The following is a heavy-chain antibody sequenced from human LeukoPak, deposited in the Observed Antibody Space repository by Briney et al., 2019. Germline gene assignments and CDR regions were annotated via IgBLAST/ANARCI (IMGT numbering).Heavy chain of an antibody. D-gene: IGHD3-10*01. CDR3: ARGPSHGGEYRGFFDY. J-gene: IGHJ4*02. CDR1: GDSFSGFY. V-gene: IGHV4-34*01. Sequence: SETLSLTCAVYGDSFSGFYWSWIRRPPGKGLEWIGEINHSGTTNYSPSLKSRVIISTDTSKNQFSVRLMSVTASDTAVYYCARGPSHGGEYRGFFDYWGQGTLVAVSS. CDR2: INHSGTT.